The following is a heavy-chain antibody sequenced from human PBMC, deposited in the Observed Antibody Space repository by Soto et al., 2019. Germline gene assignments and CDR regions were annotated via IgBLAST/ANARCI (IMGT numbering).Heavy chain of an antibody. J-gene: IGHJ3*02. V-gene: IGHV3-9*01. CDR2: ISWNSGSI. CDR3: AEGDPFES. Sequence: PGGSLRLSCAASGFTFDDYAMHWVRQAPGKGLEWVSGISWNSGSIGYADSVKGRFTISRDNAKNSLYLQMNSLRAEDTAVYYCAEGDPFESWVQGTMVTVSS. CDR1: GFTFDDYA.